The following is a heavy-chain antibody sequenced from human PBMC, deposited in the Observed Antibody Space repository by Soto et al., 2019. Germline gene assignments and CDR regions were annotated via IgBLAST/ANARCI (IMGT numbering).Heavy chain of an antibody. CDR2: INWNGGST. CDR3: AGVVNSSSWADDAFDI. Sequence: GGSLRLSCAASGFTFDDYGMSWVRQAPGKGLEWVSGINWNGGSTGYADSVKGRFTISRDNAKNSRDLQMISLRAEDTALYHCAGVVNSSSWADDAFDIWGQGTMVTVSS. CDR1: GFTFDDYG. J-gene: IGHJ3*02. V-gene: IGHV3-20*01. D-gene: IGHD6-13*01.